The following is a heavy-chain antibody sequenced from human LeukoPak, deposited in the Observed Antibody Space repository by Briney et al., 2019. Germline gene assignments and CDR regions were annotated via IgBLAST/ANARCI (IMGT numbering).Heavy chain of an antibody. CDR1: GFTFSSYA. V-gene: IGHV3-30*04. CDR3: ARADVGVPAAIDEDYYYYGMDV. D-gene: IGHD2-2*02. CDR2: ISYDGSNK. Sequence: GGSLRLSCAASGFTFSSYAMHWVRQAPGKGLEWVAVISYDGSNKYYADSVKGRFTISRDNSKNTLYLQMNSLRAEDTAVYYCARADVGVPAAIDEDYYYYGMDVWGQGTTVTVSS. J-gene: IGHJ6*02.